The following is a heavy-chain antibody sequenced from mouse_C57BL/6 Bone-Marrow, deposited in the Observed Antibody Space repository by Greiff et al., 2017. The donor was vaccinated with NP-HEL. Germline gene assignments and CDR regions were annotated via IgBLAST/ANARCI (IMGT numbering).Heavy chain of an antibody. V-gene: IGHV1-54*01. CDR2: INPGSGGT. J-gene: IGHJ1*03. CDR1: GYAFTNYL. CDR3: AREAALGYFEV. D-gene: IGHD1-2*01. Sequence: QVQLQQSGAELVRPGTSVKVSCKASGYAFTNYLIEWVKQRPGQGLEWIGVINPGSGGTNYNEKFKGKATLTADKSSSTAYMQLSSLTSEDSAVYFCAREAALGYFEVWGTGTTVTVSS.